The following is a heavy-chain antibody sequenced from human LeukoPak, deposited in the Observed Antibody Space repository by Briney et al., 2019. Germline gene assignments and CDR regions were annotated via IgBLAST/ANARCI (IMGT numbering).Heavy chain of an antibody. CDR3: ASEPFGTYYGFDY. CDR1: RFTFTSST. CDR2: IVVGSGNT. D-gene: IGHD1-26*01. J-gene: IGHJ4*02. Sequence: SVKVSCKASRFTFTSSTVQWVRQALGQRLEWIGWIVVGSGNTNYAQKFQERVTVTRDMSTSTAYVELSSLSSEDTAVYYCASEPFGTYYGFDYWGQGTLVTVPS. V-gene: IGHV1-58*01.